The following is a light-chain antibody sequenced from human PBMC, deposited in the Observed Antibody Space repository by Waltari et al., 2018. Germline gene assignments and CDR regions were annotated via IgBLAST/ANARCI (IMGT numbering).Light chain of an antibody. CDR2: VNSDGSH. Sequence: QLVLTQSPSASASLGASVKPTCTLGSGHSSNVITWHQQQPAKGPRFLMKVNSDGSHSKGEGIPARFSGSSSGAERYLPISCRQSEDEADHYCQTGGHGTWVFGGGTTLTVL. V-gene: IGLV4-69*02. J-gene: IGLJ3*02. CDR1: SGHSSNV. CDR3: QTGGHGTWV.